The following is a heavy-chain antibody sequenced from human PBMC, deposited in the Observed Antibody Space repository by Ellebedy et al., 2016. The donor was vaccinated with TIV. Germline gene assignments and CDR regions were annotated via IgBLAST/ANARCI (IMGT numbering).Heavy chain of an antibody. CDR2: IKQDGSEK. D-gene: IGHD1-1*01. J-gene: IGHJ4*02. Sequence: GESLKISCAASGFTCSSYWMSWVRQAPGQGLEWVANIKQDGSEKYYVDSVKGRFTIYRDNAKKSLYLQMNSLRAEDTAVYYCAGRAYNWNDGSLFDYWGQGTLVTVSS. V-gene: IGHV3-7*03. CDR3: AGRAYNWNDGSLFDY. CDR1: GFTCSSYW.